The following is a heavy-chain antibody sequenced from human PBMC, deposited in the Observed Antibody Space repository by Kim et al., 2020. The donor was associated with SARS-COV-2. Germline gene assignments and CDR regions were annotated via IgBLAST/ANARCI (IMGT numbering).Heavy chain of an antibody. V-gene: IGHV1-69*13. CDR3: ARQASGYSSSIGMDV. CDR1: GGTFSSYA. J-gene: IGHJ6*02. D-gene: IGHD3-22*01. Sequence: SVKVSCKASGGTFSSYAISWVRQAPGQGLEWMGGIIPIFGTANYAQKFQGRVTITADESTSTAYMELSSLRSEDTAVYYCARQASGYSSSIGMDVWGQGTTVTVSS. CDR2: IIPIFGTA.